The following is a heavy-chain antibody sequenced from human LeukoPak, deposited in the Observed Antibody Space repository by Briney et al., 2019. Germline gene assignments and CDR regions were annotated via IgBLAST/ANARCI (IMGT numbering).Heavy chain of an antibody. CDR2: IKRKSDDGTT. Sequence: PGGSLRLSCAASGLTFSNAWMSWVRQVPGKGLEWVGRIKRKSDDGTTDYAAPVKGRFTISRDDSKNTPYLQMNSLKSEDTAVYYCTTELDVRPNHYWGQGTLVTVSS. CDR3: TTELDVRPNHY. CDR1: GLTFSNAW. V-gene: IGHV3-15*01. D-gene: IGHD1-14*01. J-gene: IGHJ4*02.